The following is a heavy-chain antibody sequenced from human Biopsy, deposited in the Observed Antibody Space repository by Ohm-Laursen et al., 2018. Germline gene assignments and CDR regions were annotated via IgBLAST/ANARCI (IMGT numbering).Heavy chain of an antibody. CDR3: ARGPTIVSACEGFDS. CDR1: GGDFSSYA. CDR2: IIPILGVS. Sequence: ASVKVSCKASGGDFSSYAITWVRQAPGQGLEWMGRIIPILGVSNHAQKFQGRVTITADRSTGTAYMELSSLTSEDTAVYYCARGPTIVSACEGFDSWGQGTLVTVSS. J-gene: IGHJ4*02. D-gene: IGHD3-22*01. V-gene: IGHV1-69*04.